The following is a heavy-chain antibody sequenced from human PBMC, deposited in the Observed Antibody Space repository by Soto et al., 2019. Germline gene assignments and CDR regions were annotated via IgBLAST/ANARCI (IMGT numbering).Heavy chain of an antibody. CDR3: ARDQPEGAYYDFWSGPANYYYYGMDV. J-gene: IGHJ6*02. Sequence: SETLSLTCTVSGGSISSGVYYWIWIRQHPGKVLDWIGYIYYSGSTYYNPSLKSRVTISVDTSKNQFSLKLSSVTAADTAVYYCARDQPEGAYYDFWSGPANYYYYGMDVWGQGTTVTVSS. CDR1: GGSISSGVYY. V-gene: IGHV4-31*03. D-gene: IGHD3-3*01. CDR2: IYYSGST.